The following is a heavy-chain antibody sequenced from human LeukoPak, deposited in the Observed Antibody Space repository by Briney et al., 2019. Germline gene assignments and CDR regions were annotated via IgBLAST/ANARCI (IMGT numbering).Heavy chain of an antibody. Sequence: SETLSLTCTVSGGSISSYYWSWIRQPAGKGLEWIGRIYTSGSTNYNPSLKSRVTMSVDTSKNQFSLQLSSVTAADTAVYYCARSGVYYYYYYMDVWGKGTTVTVSS. V-gene: IGHV4-4*07. D-gene: IGHD3-10*01. CDR2: IYTSGST. CDR3: ARSGVYYYYYYMDV. CDR1: GGSISSYY. J-gene: IGHJ6*03.